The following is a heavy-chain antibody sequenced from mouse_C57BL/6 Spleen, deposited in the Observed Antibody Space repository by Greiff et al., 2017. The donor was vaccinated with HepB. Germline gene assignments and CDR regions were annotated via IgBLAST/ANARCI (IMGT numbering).Heavy chain of an antibody. Sequence: EVQVVESGGDLVKPGGSLKLSCAASGFTFSSYGMSWVRQTPDKRLEWVATISSGGSYTYYPDSVKGRFTISRDNAKNTLYLQMSSLKSEDTAMYYCARAYGSSTMDYWGQGTSVTVSS. CDR1: GFTFSSYG. V-gene: IGHV5-6*01. J-gene: IGHJ4*01. CDR3: ARAYGSSTMDY. CDR2: ISSGGSYT. D-gene: IGHD1-1*01.